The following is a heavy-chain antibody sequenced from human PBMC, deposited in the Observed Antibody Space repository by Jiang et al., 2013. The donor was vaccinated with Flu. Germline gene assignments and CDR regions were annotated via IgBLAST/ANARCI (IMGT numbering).Heavy chain of an antibody. J-gene: IGHJ4*02. CDR1: GYSFTSYW. CDR3: ARQDLQSGSYRPGFDY. V-gene: IGHV5-51*01. Sequence: GAEVKKPGESLKISCKGSGYSFTSYWIGWVRQMPGKGLEWMGIIYPGDSDTRYSPSFQGQVTISADKSISTAYLQWSSLKASDTAMYYCARQDLQSGSYRPGFDYWGQGTLVTVSS. CDR2: IYPGDSDT. D-gene: IGHD1-26*01.